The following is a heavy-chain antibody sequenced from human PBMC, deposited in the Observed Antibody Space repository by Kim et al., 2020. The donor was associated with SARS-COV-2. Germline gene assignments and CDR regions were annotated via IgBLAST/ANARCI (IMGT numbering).Heavy chain of an antibody. CDR2: IYYSGST. CDR1: GGSISSYY. D-gene: IGHD5-12*01. CDR3: ARLYEDYFDY. J-gene: IGHJ4*02. Sequence: SETLSLTCTVSGGSISSYYWSWIRQPPGKGLEWIGYIYYSGSTNYNPSLKSRVTTSVDTSKNQFSLKLSSVTAADTAVYFCARLYEDYFDYWGQGTLVTVSS. V-gene: IGHV4-59*08.